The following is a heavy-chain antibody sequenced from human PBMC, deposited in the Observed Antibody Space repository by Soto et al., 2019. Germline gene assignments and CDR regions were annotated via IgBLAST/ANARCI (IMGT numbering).Heavy chain of an antibody. V-gene: IGHV3-23*01. CDR1: GFTFSSYA. CDR3: AKNVWGITIFGGMDV. Sequence: EVQLLESGGGLVQPGGSLRLSCAASGFTFSSYAMSWVRQAPGKGLEWVSAISGSGGSTYYADSVKGRFTISRDNSKNTLYLQMNRLRAEDTAVYYCAKNVWGITIFGGMDVWGQGTTVTVSS. CDR2: ISGSGGST. D-gene: IGHD3-9*01. J-gene: IGHJ6*02.